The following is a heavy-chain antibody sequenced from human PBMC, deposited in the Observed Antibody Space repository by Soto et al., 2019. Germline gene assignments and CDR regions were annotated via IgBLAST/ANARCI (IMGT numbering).Heavy chain of an antibody. V-gene: IGHV5-10-1*01. CDR3: ARVRMTTVVTPDY. J-gene: IGHJ4*02. D-gene: IGHD4-17*01. Sequence: GESLKIFCKGSGYRFTSFWITWVRQMPGKGLEWMGRIDPSDSYTNYSPSFQGHVTISADKSISTAYLQWSSLKASDTAMYYCARVRMTTVVTPDYWGQGTLVTVSS. CDR2: IDPSDSYT. CDR1: GYRFTSFW.